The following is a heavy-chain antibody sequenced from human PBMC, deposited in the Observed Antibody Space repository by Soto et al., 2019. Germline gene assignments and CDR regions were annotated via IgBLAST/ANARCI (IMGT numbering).Heavy chain of an antibody. D-gene: IGHD6-13*01. CDR2: IYYSGST. Sequence: PSETLSLTCTVSGGSISSSSYYWGWIRQPPGKGLEWIGSIYYSGSTYYNPSLKSRVTISVDTSKNQFSLKLSSVTAADTAVYYCARHAGIHRGGGYYGMEVWGQGTTVTVSS. CDR3: ARHAGIHRGGGYYGMEV. CDR1: GGSISSSSYY. V-gene: IGHV4-39*01. J-gene: IGHJ6*02.